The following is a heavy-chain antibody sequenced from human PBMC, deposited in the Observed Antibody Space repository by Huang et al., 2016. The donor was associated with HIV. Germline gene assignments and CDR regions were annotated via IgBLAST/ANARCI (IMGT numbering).Heavy chain of an antibody. CDR2: IIPRFGTP. J-gene: IGHJ4*02. V-gene: IGHV1-69*13. CDR3: ARGQLGSYGDYDVLY. Sequence: QVQLVQSGAEVKTPGSSVKVSCKASGGPFSKYAISWVRQAPGQGLEWMGGIIPRFGTPNYARKFQGRVTSTADDATSTTYVEVSRLRSEDTALYYCARGQLGSYGDYDVLYWGQGTLVTVSS. D-gene: IGHD4-17*01. CDR1: GGPFSKYA.